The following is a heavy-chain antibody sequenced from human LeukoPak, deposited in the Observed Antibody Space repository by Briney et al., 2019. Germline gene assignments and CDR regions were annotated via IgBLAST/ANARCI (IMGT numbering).Heavy chain of an antibody. CDR2: IYSGGTT. V-gene: IGHV3-66*01. CDR1: GFTVSSNY. CDR3: AREDYYGSGFDY. J-gene: IGHJ4*02. D-gene: IGHD3-10*01. Sequence: PGGSLRLSCAASGFTVSSNYMSWVRQAPGKGLEWVSVIYSGGTTYYADSVKDRFTISRDNSKNTLYLQMNSLRAEDTAVYYCAREDYYGSGFDYWGQGTLVTVSS.